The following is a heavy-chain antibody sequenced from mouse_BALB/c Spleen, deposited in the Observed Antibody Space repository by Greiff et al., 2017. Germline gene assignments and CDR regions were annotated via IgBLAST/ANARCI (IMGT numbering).Heavy chain of an antibody. V-gene: IGHV1-80*01. D-gene: IGHD1-2*01. CDR2: IYPGDGDT. CDR1: GYAFSSYW. Sequence: QVQLQQSGAELVRPGSSVKISCKASGYAFSSYWMTWVKQRPGQGLEWIGQIYPGDGDTNYNGKFKGKATLTADKSSSTAYMQLSSLTSEDSAVYFCARTTAYYYAMDYWGQGTSVTVSS. J-gene: IGHJ4*01. CDR3: ARTTAYYYAMDY.